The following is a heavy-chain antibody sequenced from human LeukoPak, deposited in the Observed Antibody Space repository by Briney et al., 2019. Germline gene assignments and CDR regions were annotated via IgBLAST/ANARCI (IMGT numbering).Heavy chain of an antibody. CDR3: ASLKNYYDSSGYLVTDAFDI. Sequence: GASVKVSCKASGYTFTISWVRQAPGQGPEWMGWISAYNGNTNYAQKLQGRVTMTTDTSTSTAYMELRSLRSDDTAVYYCASLKNYYDSSGYLVTDAFDIWGQGTMVTVSS. V-gene: IGHV1-18*01. CDR2: ISAYNGNT. CDR1: GYTFT. D-gene: IGHD3-22*01. J-gene: IGHJ3*02.